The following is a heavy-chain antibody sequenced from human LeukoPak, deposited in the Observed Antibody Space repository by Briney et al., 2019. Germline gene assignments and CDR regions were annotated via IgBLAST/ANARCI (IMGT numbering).Heavy chain of an antibody. CDR3: ATPTRGGIAVTGTFGH. CDR1: GGAFTGYY. CDR2: INHSGAT. J-gene: IGHJ4*02. V-gene: IGHV4-34*01. D-gene: IGHD6-19*01. Sequence: KASETLSLTCAGSGGAFTGYYWSWIPQPPGKGLEWIGEINHSGATNYNPPLKSRVTISVDTSKHQFSLRLTSVSAADTGVYYCATPTRGGIAVTGTFGHWGQGTQVTVSS.